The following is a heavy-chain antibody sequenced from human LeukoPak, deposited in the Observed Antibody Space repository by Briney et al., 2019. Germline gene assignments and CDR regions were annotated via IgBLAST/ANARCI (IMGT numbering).Heavy chain of an antibody. D-gene: IGHD6-6*01. CDR2: ISSNSIYK. CDR3: ARDWAGGLAARLSDY. J-gene: IGHJ4*02. V-gene: IGHV3-21*01. CDR1: GFTFSSYS. Sequence: GGSLRLSCAASGFTFSSYSMNWVRQAPGKGLEWVSSISSNSIYKYYADSVKGRFTISRDNARDSLYLHMNSLRADDTAVYYCARDWAGGLAARLSDYWGQGILVTVSS.